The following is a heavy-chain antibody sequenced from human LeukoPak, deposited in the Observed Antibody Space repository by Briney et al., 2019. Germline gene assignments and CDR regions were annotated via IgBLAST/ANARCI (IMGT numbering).Heavy chain of an antibody. CDR2: IYSNDDK. V-gene: IGHV2-5*01. CDR1: GFSLRTGGGG. Sequence: SGPTLVKPPQTLTLTCTFSGFSLRTGGGGVGWIRQPPGKALEWLTLIYSNDDKRYSPSLKTRLTITKDTSKNQVVLTMTNMDPVDTATYSCAHSVIVGSTLGYFDYWGQGTLVTVSS. CDR3: AHSVIVGSTLGYFDY. D-gene: IGHD1-26*01. J-gene: IGHJ4*02.